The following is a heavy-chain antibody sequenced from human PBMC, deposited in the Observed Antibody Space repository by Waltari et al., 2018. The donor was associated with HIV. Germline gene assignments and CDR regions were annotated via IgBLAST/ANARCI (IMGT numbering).Heavy chain of an antibody. D-gene: IGHD6-6*01. Sequence: QVQLQESGPGLVKPSQTLSLTCTVSGGSISSGDYYWSWIRQPPGKGLEWIGYIYYSGSTYCNPSLKSRVTRSVDTSKNQFSLKLSSGTAADTAVYYCARKGNVQGGMDVWGQGTTVTVSS. V-gene: IGHV4-30-4*01. CDR3: ARKGNVQGGMDV. J-gene: IGHJ6*02. CDR2: IYYSGST. CDR1: GGSISSGDYY.